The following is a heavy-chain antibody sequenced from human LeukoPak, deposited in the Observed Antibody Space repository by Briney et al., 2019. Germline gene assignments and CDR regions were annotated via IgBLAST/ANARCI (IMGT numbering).Heavy chain of an antibody. D-gene: IGHD6-19*01. V-gene: IGHV5-51*01. CDR1: GSSFTSSW. Sequence: GESLKISCQGSGSSFTSSWIGWVRQLPGKGLEWMGIIYPGDSDTRYSPSFQGQVTISADKSISTAYLQWSSLKASDTAMYYCARRCTSGWCVDYWGQGTLVTVSS. CDR3: ARRCTSGWCVDY. CDR2: IYPGDSDT. J-gene: IGHJ4*02.